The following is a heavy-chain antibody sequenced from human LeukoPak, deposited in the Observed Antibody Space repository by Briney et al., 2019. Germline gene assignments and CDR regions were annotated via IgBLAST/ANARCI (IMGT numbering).Heavy chain of an antibody. Sequence: GGSLRLSCAASGFTVSSKYMSWVRQAPGKGLEWVSAISGSGGSTYYADSVKGRFTISRDNSKNTLYLQMNSLRAEDTAVYYCAKAYYYDSSGYYDYWGQGTLVTVSS. D-gene: IGHD3-22*01. J-gene: IGHJ4*02. CDR1: GFTVSSKY. CDR3: AKAYYYDSSGYYDY. CDR2: ISGSGGST. V-gene: IGHV3-23*01.